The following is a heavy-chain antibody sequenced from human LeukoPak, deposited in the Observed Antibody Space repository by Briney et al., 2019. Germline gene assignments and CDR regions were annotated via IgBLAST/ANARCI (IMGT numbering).Heavy chain of an antibody. Sequence: GGSLRLSCAASGFTFSDYYMSWIRQAPGKGLEWVSYISSSSSYTNYADSVKGRFTISRDNAKNSLYLQMDSLRAEDTAVYYWARDALSFYYDSSGYYPDAFDIWGQGTMVTVSS. CDR2: ISSSSSYT. V-gene: IGHV3-11*05. D-gene: IGHD3-22*01. J-gene: IGHJ3*02. CDR1: GFTFSDYY. CDR3: ARDALSFYYDSSGYYPDAFDI.